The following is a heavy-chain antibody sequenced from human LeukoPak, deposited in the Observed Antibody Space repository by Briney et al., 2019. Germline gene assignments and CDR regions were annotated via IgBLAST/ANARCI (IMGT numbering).Heavy chain of an antibody. D-gene: IGHD6-13*01. Sequence: GASVKVSCKASGYTFTGYYMHWVRQAPGQGLEWMGWINPNSGGTNYAQKFQGRVTMTRDTSISTAYMELSRLRSDDTAVYYRATHSLSSSWYDYWGQGTLVAVSS. CDR1: GYTFTGYY. J-gene: IGHJ4*02. CDR3: ATHSLSSSWYDY. V-gene: IGHV1-2*02. CDR2: INPNSGGT.